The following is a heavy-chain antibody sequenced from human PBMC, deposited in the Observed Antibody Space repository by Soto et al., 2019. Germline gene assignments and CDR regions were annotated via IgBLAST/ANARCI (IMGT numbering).Heavy chain of an antibody. CDR3: ARVAVPRGGYGMDV. CDR1: GFTFSSYD. D-gene: IGHD6-19*01. J-gene: IGHJ6*02. CDR2: IGTAGDT. V-gene: IGHV3-13*01. Sequence: XGSLKLSCAAAGFTFSSYDMHWVRQATGKGLEWVSAIGTAGDTYYPGSVKGRFTISRENAKNSLYLQMNSLRAGDTAVYYCARVAVPRGGYGMDVWGQGTTVTVSS.